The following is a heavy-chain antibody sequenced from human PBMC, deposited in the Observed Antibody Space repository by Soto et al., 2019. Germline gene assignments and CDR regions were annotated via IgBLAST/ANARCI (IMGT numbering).Heavy chain of an antibody. J-gene: IGHJ4*02. Sequence: PGGSLRLSCAASGLTFSSYAMSWVRQAPGKGLEWVSAISGSGGSTYYADSVKGRFTISRDNSKNTLYLQMNSLRAEDTAVYYCAKDRAWAVAGRNYFDYWGQGTLVTVSS. CDR1: GLTFSSYA. CDR2: ISGSGGST. CDR3: AKDRAWAVAGRNYFDY. D-gene: IGHD6-19*01. V-gene: IGHV3-23*01.